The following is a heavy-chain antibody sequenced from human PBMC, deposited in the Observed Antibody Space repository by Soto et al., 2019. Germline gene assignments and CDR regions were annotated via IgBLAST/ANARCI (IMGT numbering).Heavy chain of an antibody. CDR1: GGSISSSSYY. J-gene: IGHJ6*02. CDR3: ARPGGSDNYYYGMDV. D-gene: IGHD6-19*01. V-gene: IGHV4-39*01. Sequence: SETLSLTCTVSGGSISSSSYYWGWIRQPPGKGLEWIGSIYYSGSTYYNPSLKSRVTISVDTSKNQFSLKLSSVTAADTAVYYCARPGGSDNYYYGMDVWGQGTTVTVSS. CDR2: IYYSGST.